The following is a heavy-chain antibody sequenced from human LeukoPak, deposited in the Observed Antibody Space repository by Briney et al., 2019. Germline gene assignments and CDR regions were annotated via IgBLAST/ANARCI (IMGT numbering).Heavy chain of an antibody. J-gene: IGHJ5*02. V-gene: IGHV4-31*03. D-gene: IGHD6-13*01. CDR2: IYYSGST. CDR3: ARVGYSRNNWFDP. CDR1: GGSISSGGYY. Sequence: SETLSLTCTVSGGSISSGGYYWSWIRQHPGKGLEWIGYIYYSGSTYYNPSLKSRVTISVDTSKNQFSLKLSSVTAADTAVYYCARVGYSRNNWFDPWGQGTLVTVSS.